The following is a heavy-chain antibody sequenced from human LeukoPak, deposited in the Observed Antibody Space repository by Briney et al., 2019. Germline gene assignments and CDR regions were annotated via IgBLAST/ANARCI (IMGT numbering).Heavy chain of an antibody. Sequence: ASVKVSCKVSGYTLTELSMHWVRQAPGKRLEWVGGFDPEDGETIYAQKFQGRVTMTEDTSTDTAYMELSSLRSEDTAVYYCATAEFRRPGFDYWGQGTLVTVSS. V-gene: IGHV1-24*01. J-gene: IGHJ4*02. CDR2: FDPEDGET. D-gene: IGHD1-14*01. CDR3: ATAEFRRPGFDY. CDR1: GYTLTELS.